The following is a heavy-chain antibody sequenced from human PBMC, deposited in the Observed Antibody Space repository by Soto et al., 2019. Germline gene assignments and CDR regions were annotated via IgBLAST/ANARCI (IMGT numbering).Heavy chain of an antibody. V-gene: IGHV1-18*04. J-gene: IGHJ4*02. D-gene: IGHD3-3*01. CDR2: ITAYNGKT. CDR1: GYTFSNYG. CDR3: ARQHNDLWSDSPDFDY. Sequence: QVQLVQSGGEVKKPGASVKVSCKASGYTFSNYGVSWVRQAPGQGLEWMGWITAYNGKTNYAHNFEGRVAMTIDTSTSTAYMELRSLRSDDTAVYCCARQHNDLWSDSPDFDYWGQGTLVTVSA.